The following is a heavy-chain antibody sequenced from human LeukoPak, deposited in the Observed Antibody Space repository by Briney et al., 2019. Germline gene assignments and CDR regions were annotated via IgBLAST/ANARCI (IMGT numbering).Heavy chain of an antibody. CDR3: AKVMGKVVGATNSPFDY. D-gene: IGHD1-26*01. Sequence: GGSLRLSCAASGFTFSRYGMYWVRQAPGKGLEWVAVISYDGSNKYYADSVKGRFTISRDNSKNTLYLQINSLRAEDTAVYYCAKVMGKVVGATNSPFDYWGQGTLVTVSS. CDR2: ISYDGSNK. J-gene: IGHJ4*02. CDR1: GFTFSRYG. V-gene: IGHV3-30*18.